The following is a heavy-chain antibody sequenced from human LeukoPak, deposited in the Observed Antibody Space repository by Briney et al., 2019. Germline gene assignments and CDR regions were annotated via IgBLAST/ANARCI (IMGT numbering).Heavy chain of an antibody. CDR1: VFSFSHAW. D-gene: IGHD2-21*02. CDR2: IKSKTDGGTI. Sequence: GGSLRLSCTASVFSFSHAWMSWVRQAPGKGLEWVGRIKSKTDGGTIDYAAPVKGRFTISRDDSKRMVYLQMNSLKTADTGVYYCTRARYCGGDCGDSWGQGTRVTVSS. CDR3: TRARYCGGDCGDS. J-gene: IGHJ4*02. V-gene: IGHV3-15*01.